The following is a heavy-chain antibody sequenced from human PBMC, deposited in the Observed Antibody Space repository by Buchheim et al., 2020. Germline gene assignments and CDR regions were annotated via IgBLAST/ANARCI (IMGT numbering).Heavy chain of an antibody. CDR3: ASKWGSGYDYPYNWNDYYMDV. CDR1: GGSFSGYY. J-gene: IGHJ6*03. Sequence: QVQLQQWGAGLLKPSETLSLTCAVYGGSFSGYYWSWIRQPPGKGLEWIGEINHSGSTNYNPSLKSRVTISVDTSKNQLPLKLSSVTAADTAVYYCASKWGSGYDYPYNWNDYYMDVWGKGTT. D-gene: IGHD5-12*01. CDR2: INHSGST. V-gene: IGHV4-34*01.